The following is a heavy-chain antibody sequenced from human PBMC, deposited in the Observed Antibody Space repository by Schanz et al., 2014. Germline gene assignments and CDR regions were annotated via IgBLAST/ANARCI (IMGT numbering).Heavy chain of an antibody. Sequence: QVQLVESGGGLVKPGGSLRLSCAASGFIFNDYYMNWIRQAPGKGLEWLSYISRDGTTSYYADSVKGRFTISRDNAKNSLYLEMTSLRGEDTAVYYCARENLNWEAFDIWGQGTTATVSS. CDR3: ARENLNWEAFDI. D-gene: IGHD7-27*01. CDR2: ISRDGTTS. CDR1: GFIFNDYY. J-gene: IGHJ3*02. V-gene: IGHV3-11*01.